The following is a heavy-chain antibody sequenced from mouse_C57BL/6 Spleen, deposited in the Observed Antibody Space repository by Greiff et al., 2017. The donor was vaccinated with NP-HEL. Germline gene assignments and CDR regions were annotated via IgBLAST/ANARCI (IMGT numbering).Heavy chain of an antibody. CDR3: SRSTQLWYFDV. V-gene: IGHV8-12*01. J-gene: IGHJ1*03. Sequence: QVTLKESGPGILQSSQTLSLTCSFSGFSLSTSGMGVSWIRQPSGKGLEWLAHIYWDDDKRYNPSMKSRRTISKDTSRNQVFLRLTSVDTADTATSYCSRSTQLWYFDVWGTGTTVTVAS. CDR1: GFSLSTSGMG. CDR2: IYWDDDK.